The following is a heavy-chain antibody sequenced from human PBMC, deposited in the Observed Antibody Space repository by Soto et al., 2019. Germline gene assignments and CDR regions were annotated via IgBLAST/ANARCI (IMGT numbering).Heavy chain of an antibody. D-gene: IGHD1-26*01. CDR1: GGTFSSYA. CDR2: IIPIFGTA. V-gene: IGHV1-69*05. CDR3: ARDLSGSYGSVNDAFDI. J-gene: IGHJ3*02. Sequence: SVKVSCKASGGTFSSYAISWVRQAPGQGLEWMGGIIPIFGTANYAQKFQGRVTMTRDTSTSTVYMELSSLRSEDTAVYYCARDLSGSYGSVNDAFDIWGQGTMVTVSS.